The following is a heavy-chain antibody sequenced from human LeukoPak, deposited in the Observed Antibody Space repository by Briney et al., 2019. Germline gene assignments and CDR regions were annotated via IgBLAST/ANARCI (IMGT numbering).Heavy chain of an antibody. J-gene: IGHJ4*02. D-gene: IGHD3-22*01. CDR1: GFTFSDSY. CDR2: ISGSSSDV. CDR3: ARMVYDTSGYYPSFDY. V-gene: IGHV3-11*04. Sequence: PGGSLRLSCAASGFTFSDSYMTWIRQAPGKGLELLSYISGSSSDVNYIDSVRGRFTISRDNAKNSLYLHMNSLRAEDTAVYYCARMVYDTSGYYPSFDYWGQGTLVTVSS.